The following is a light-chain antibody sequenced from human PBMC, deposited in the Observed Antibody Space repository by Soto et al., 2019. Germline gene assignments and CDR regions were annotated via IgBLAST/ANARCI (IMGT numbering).Light chain of an antibody. Sequence: VLTQSPGTLSLSPGARATLSCRASQSVSSNLAWYQQKPGQAPRLLIYGASTRATGIPGRFSGSGSGTEFTLTISSLQSEEFAVYYCQQHNNWPLTFGGGTKVDIK. J-gene: IGKJ4*01. CDR1: QSVSSN. V-gene: IGKV3-15*01. CDR2: GAS. CDR3: QQHNNWPLT.